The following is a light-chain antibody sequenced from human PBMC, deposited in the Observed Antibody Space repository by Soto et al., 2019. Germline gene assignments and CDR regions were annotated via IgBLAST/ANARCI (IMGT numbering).Light chain of an antibody. CDR2: AAS. V-gene: IGKV1-39*01. CDR1: QSISSY. J-gene: IGKJ1*01. Sequence: DIQMTQSPSSLSASVGDRVTITCRASQSISSYLNWYQLKPGKAPKLLIYAASSVQGGVPTWFSGGGSGTDFTLTISSLQPEDFATYYCQQSYSTPRTFGQGTKVDIK. CDR3: QQSYSTPRT.